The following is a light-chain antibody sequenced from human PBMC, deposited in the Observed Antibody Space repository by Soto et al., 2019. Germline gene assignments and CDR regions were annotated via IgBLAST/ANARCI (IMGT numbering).Light chain of an antibody. Sequence: QSALTQPPSASGSPGQSVAISCTGTSSDVGGYNYVSWYQQHPGKAPKLMIYEVNKRPSGVPDRFSGSKSGNTAPLTVSGLQAEDEADYYCSSYAGSSNVFGAGTKATVL. J-gene: IGLJ1*01. CDR1: SSDVGGYNY. CDR3: SSYAGSSNV. V-gene: IGLV2-8*01. CDR2: EVN.